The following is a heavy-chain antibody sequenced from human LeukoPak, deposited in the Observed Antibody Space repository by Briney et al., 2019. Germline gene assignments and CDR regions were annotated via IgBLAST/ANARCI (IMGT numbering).Heavy chain of an antibody. CDR1: GYSFTVYI. Sequence: ASVTLSCKASGYSFTVYIMHWVRRAPGQRLERMGWINPNSGGTNNAQNFQGRVTITRDTSISTAYMELSRLRSDHTAVYYCARELNYDSSGYYFDYWGQGTLVTVS. V-gene: IGHV1-2*02. D-gene: IGHD3-22*01. CDR3: ARELNYDSSGYYFDY. CDR2: INPNSGGT. J-gene: IGHJ4*02.